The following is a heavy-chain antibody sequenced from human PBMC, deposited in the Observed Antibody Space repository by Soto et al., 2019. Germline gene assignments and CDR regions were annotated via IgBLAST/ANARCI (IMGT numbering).Heavy chain of an antibody. V-gene: IGHV3-11*01. CDR3: ARDLGGSSFRFDY. CDR1: GFTFSDYY. Sequence: GGSLRLSCAASGFTFSDYYMSWIRQAPGKGMEWVSYISSSGSTRYYADSVKGRFTISRDNAKNSLYLQMNSLRAEDTAVYYCARDLGGSSFRFDYWGQGTLVTVSS. CDR2: ISSSGSTR. D-gene: IGHD1-26*01. J-gene: IGHJ4*02.